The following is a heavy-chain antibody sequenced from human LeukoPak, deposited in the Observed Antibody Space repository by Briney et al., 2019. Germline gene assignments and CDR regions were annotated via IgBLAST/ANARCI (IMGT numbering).Heavy chain of an antibody. CDR3: ARAPPEESWLVYFDS. CDR1: GGSLSGYY. CDR2: TNHGGST. J-gene: IGHJ4*02. V-gene: IGHV4-34*01. D-gene: IGHD6-19*01. Sequence: SETLSLTCAVYGGSLSGYYWSWIRQPPGKGLECIGETNHGGSTNSNPSLKSRVTISVDTSKNQLSLKLSSVTPADTAIYYCARAPPEESWLVYFDSWGQGTLVTVSS.